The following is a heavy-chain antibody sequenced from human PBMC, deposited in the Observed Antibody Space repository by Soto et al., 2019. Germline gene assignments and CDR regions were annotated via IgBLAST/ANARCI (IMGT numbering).Heavy chain of an antibody. CDR1: GGSISSGENF. V-gene: IGHV4-30-4*01. J-gene: IGHJ4*02. D-gene: IGHD1-26*01. Sequence: QVQLRESGPGLVKPSQTLSLTCTVSGGSISSGENFWNWIRQSPGKGLEWIGYIHHSGSTYYNPSLKSRLTISVDTSKNQISLKLNSVTAADTAVYYCARDTGTYPYYLDYWGQGTLVTVSS. CDR2: IHHSGST. CDR3: ARDTGTYPYYLDY.